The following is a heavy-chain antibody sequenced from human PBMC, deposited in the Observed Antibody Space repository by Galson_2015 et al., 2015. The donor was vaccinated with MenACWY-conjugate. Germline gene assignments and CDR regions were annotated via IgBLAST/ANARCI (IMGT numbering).Heavy chain of an antibody. Sequence: QSGAEEKKSGESLTISCTGSGYSFTNYWIGWVRQMHGKGLEWMGIIYPGDSDTRYSPSFKGQVTISAYKSSSTAYLQWGSLKASDIAIYYCARRSTGSEYFDYWGQGTLVTVSS. V-gene: IGHV5-51*01. CDR2: IYPGDSDT. D-gene: IGHD3-9*01. CDR1: GYSFTNYW. CDR3: ARRSTGSEYFDY. J-gene: IGHJ4*02.